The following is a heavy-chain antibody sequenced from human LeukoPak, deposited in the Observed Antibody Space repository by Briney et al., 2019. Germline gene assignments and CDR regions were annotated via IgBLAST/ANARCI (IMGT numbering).Heavy chain of an antibody. CDR3: ARGNYDFSSGYYTGTGWFDP. D-gene: IGHD3-3*01. V-gene: IGHV3-21*01. J-gene: IGHJ5*02. Sequence: GGSLRLSCAASGFTVSSNYMSWVRQAPGKGLEWVSCISSSSTYKHYADSVKGRFTISRDNAKTSLYLQMNSLRAEDTAVYYCARGNYDFSSGYYTGTGWFDPWGQGTLVTVSS. CDR1: GFTVSSNY. CDR2: ISSSSTYK.